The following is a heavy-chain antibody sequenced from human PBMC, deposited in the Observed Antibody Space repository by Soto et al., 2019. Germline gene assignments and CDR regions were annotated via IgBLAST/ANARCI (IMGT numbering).Heavy chain of an antibody. Sequence: SETLSLTCAVSGGSISSGGYSWSWIRQPPGKGLEWIGYIYYSGSTNYNPSLKSRVTISVDTSKNQFSLKLSSVTAADTAVYYCARAQTGYQDYYYYYGMDVWGQGTTVTVSS. J-gene: IGHJ6*02. CDR1: GGSISSGGYS. CDR3: ARAQTGYQDYYYYYGMDV. CDR2: IYYSGST. V-gene: IGHV4-61*08. D-gene: IGHD3-9*01.